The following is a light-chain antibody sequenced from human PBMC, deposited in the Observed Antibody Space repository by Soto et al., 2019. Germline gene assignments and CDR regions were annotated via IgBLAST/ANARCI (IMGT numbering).Light chain of an antibody. CDR1: QSVSSSY. Sequence: EIVLTQSPGTLSLSPGERATLSCRASQSVSSSYLAWYQQKPGQAPRLLIYGASSRATGIPDRFSGSGSGTDFTLTIRRLEPEDIAVYYCQQYGSSPITFGQRTRLEIK. CDR2: GAS. V-gene: IGKV3-20*01. J-gene: IGKJ5*01. CDR3: QQYGSSPIT.